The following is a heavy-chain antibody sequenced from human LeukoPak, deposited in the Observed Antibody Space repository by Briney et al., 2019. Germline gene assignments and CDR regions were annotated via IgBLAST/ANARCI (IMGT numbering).Heavy chain of an antibody. J-gene: IGHJ4*02. D-gene: IGHD6-13*01. CDR2: IYTSGST. CDR3: ARDDSSSWYFDY. CDR1: GGSISSSSYY. Sequence: SETLSLTCTVSGGSISSSSYYWSWIRQPAGKGLEWIGRIYTSGSTNSNPSLKSRVTMSVDTSKNQFSLKLSSVTAADTAVYFCARDDSSSWYFDYWGQGTLVTVSS. V-gene: IGHV4-61*02.